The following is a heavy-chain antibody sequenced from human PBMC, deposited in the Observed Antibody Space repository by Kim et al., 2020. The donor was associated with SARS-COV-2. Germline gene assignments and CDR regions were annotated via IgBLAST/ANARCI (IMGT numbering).Heavy chain of an antibody. CDR2: IYSGGST. CDR1: GFTVSSDY. CDR3: ARHDWFDP. V-gene: IGHV3-53*01. J-gene: IGHJ5*02. Sequence: GGSLRLSCAASGFTVSSDYMSWVRQAPGKGLEWVSTIYSGGSTYYADSVKGRFTISRDISKNTLYLQMNGLRAEDTAVYYCARHDWFDPWGQGTLVTVSS.